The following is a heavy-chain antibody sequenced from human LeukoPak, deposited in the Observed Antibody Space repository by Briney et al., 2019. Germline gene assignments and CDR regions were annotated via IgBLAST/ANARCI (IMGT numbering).Heavy chain of an antibody. D-gene: IGHD5-18*01. V-gene: IGHV4-61*05. J-gene: IGHJ5*02. CDR2: IYYSGST. CDR1: GGSISSSSYY. Sequence: SETLSLTCTVSGGSISSSSYYWGWIRQPPGKGLEWIGYIYYSGSTNYNPSLKSRVTISVDTSKNQFSLKLSSVTAADTAVYYCARFGYSYGTNWFDPWGQGTLVTVSS. CDR3: ARFGYSYGTNWFDP.